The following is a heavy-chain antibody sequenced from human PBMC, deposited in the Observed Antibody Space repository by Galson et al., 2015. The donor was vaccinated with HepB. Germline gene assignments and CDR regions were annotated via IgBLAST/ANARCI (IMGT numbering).Heavy chain of an antibody. Sequence: SVKVSCKASGYTFTSYAMHWVRQAPGQRLEWMGWINAGNGNTKYSQKFQGRVTITRDTSASTAYMELSSLRSDDTAGYYCARDRDYYGSGSYPDYWGQGTLVTVSS. CDR3: ARDRDYYGSGSYPDY. J-gene: IGHJ4*02. D-gene: IGHD3-10*01. V-gene: IGHV1-3*01. CDR1: GYTFTSYA. CDR2: INAGNGNT.